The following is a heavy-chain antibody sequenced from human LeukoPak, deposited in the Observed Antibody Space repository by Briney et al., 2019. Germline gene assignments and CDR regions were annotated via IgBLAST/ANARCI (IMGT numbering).Heavy chain of an antibody. CDR2: INSDGSST. CDR3: GRRFQYSSGPDY. V-gene: IGHV3-74*01. Sequence: PGGSLRLSCAPSGFTFSNYWMHWVRQAPGKGRVWVSRINSDGSSTSYADSVKGRFNISRDNVKNTLYLQMNSLRAEDTAVYYCGRRFQYSSGPDYWGQGTLVTVSS. CDR1: GFTFSNYW. J-gene: IGHJ4*02. D-gene: IGHD6-19*01.